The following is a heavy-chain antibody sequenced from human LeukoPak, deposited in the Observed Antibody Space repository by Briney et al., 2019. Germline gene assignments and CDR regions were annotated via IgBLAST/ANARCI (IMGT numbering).Heavy chain of an antibody. V-gene: IGHV3-7*01. CDR2: IKQDGTQK. Sequence: PGGSLILSCAASGFPFISYWMSGVRRAPGKGLEWVANIKQDGTQKYYVASVKGRFTISRDNAKNSLYLQMNSLRAEDTAVYYCARRRLGSSCYDYWGQGTLVTVSS. J-gene: IGHJ4*02. D-gene: IGHD6-13*01. CDR3: ARRRLGSSCYDY. CDR1: GFPFISYW.